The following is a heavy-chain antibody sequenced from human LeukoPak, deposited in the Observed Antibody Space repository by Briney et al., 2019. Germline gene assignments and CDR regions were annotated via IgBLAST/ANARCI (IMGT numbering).Heavy chain of an antibody. CDR1: GFTFSNHA. D-gene: IGHD6-19*01. J-gene: IGHJ4*02. V-gene: IGHV3-64*01. Sequence: PGGSLRLSCAASGFTFSNHAMHWVRQAPGKGLEYVSAISSNGGSTHYANSVKGRFTISRDNSKNTLYLQMGSLRAEDMAVYYCASVSSSGWYGYWGQGTLVTVSS. CDR3: ASVSSSGWYGY. CDR2: ISSNGGST.